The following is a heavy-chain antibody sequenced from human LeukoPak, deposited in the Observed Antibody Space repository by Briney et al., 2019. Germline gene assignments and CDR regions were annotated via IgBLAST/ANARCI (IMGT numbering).Heavy chain of an antibody. V-gene: IGHV1-46*01. Sequence: ASVKVSCKASGYNFISYYMHWVRQAPGQGLEWMGIINPSGGSTSYAQKFQDRVTMTRDTSTSTVYMELSSLKSEDTAVYYCTREDVVLVDAVRYYYYGMDVWGQGTTVTVSS. CDR1: GYNFISYY. J-gene: IGHJ6*02. CDR2: INPSGGST. CDR3: TREDVVLVDAVRYYYYGMDV. D-gene: IGHD2-8*01.